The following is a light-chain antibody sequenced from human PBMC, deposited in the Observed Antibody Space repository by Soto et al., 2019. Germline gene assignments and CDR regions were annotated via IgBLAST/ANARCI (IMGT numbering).Light chain of an antibody. CDR2: EVN. CDR1: SSDVGGYDY. Sequence: QSALTQPASVSGSPGQAVTISCTGTSSDVGGYDYVSWYQQHPGTATKPLLYEVNNPPSGVSTRFSGSKSGNTASLIISGLQTDAEANYSCSAYTTSHTLIFGTGTEVTV. J-gene: IGLJ1*01. CDR3: SAYTTSHTLI. V-gene: IGLV2-14*01.